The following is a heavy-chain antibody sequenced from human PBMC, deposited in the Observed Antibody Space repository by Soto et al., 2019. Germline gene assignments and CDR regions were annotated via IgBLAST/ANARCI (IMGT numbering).Heavy chain of an antibody. D-gene: IGHD6-19*01. CDR3: AKRFAYSSGLDGFDI. Sequence: HPGGSLRLSCAASGFIFSSYAMTWVRQAPGKGLEWVSGISGSGGTTYYADSVKGRFTISRDNSKNTLYLQMNSLRAEDSAVYYCAKRFAYSSGLDGFDIWGQGTMVTVSS. CDR2: ISGSGGTT. J-gene: IGHJ3*02. V-gene: IGHV3-23*01. CDR1: GFIFSSYA.